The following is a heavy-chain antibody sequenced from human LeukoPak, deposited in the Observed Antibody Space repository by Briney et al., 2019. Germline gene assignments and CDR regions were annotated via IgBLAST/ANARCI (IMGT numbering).Heavy chain of an antibody. D-gene: IGHD2-2*01. CDR3: ARGSAIVVVPAAAGENY. Sequence: GGSLRLSCAASGFTFSDYYMSWIRQAPGKGLEWVSYISSSGSTIYYADSVKGRFTISRDNAKNSLYLRMNSLRAEDTTVYYCARGSAIVVVPAAAGENYWGQGTLVTVSS. CDR2: ISSSGSTI. CDR1: GFTFSDYY. J-gene: IGHJ4*02. V-gene: IGHV3-11*04.